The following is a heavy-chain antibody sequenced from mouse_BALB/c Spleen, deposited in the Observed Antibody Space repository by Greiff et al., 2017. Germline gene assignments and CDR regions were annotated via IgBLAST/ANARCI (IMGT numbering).Heavy chain of an antibody. CDR1: GYAFTNYL. J-gene: IGHJ4*01. CDR2: INPGSGGT. CDR3: ARSGYYGNYENAMDY. Sequence: LQESGAELVRPGTSVKVSCKASGYAFTNYLIEWVKQRPGQGLEWIGVINPGSGGTNYNEKFKGKATLTADKSSSTAYMQLSSLTSDDSAVYFCARSGYYGNYENAMDYWGQGTSVTVSS. V-gene: IGHV1-54*01. D-gene: IGHD2-1*01.